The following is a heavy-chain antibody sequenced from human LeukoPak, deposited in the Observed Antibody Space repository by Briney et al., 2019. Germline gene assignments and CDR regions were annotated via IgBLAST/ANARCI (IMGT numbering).Heavy chain of an antibody. V-gene: IGHV4-61*01. Sequence: KTSETLSLTCTVSGGSVSSGSYYWSWIRQPPGKGLEWIGYIYYSGCTNYNPSLKSRVTISVDTSKNQFSLKLSSVTAADTAVYYCAREQLGAPDYWGQGTLVTVSS. D-gene: IGHD1-26*01. CDR1: GGSVSSGSYY. CDR2: IYYSGCT. CDR3: AREQLGAPDY. J-gene: IGHJ4*02.